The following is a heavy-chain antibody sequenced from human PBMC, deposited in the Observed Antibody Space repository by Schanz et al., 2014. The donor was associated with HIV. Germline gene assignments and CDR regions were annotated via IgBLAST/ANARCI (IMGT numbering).Heavy chain of an antibody. J-gene: IGHJ6*02. V-gene: IGHV3-30*03. CDR2: MSYDGVRK. CDR1: GFNFNSYG. CDR3: ARDNHQSYGMDV. Sequence: QVQLVESGGGVAQPGRSLRLSCAASGFNFNSYGMHWVRQAPGKGLEWVAVMSYDGVRKYLGDSVKGRFTISRDDAKNSLYLQMNSLRAEDTAVYYCARDNHQSYGMDVWGQGTTVTVSS.